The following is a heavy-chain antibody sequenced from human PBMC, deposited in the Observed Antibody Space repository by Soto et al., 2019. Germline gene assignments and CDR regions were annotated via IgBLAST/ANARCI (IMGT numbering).Heavy chain of an antibody. Sequence: PGGSRRLSWAASGFTFSSYGMHWVRQAPGKGLEWGAVISYEGSKKYYADSVKGRFTISRDNSKNTLYLQMNSLRAEDTAVYYCAKTLYGYYDFWSGYYEDNYYYGMDVWGQGTTVTVSS. CDR1: GFTFSSYG. J-gene: IGHJ6*02. V-gene: IGHV3-30*18. CDR3: AKTLYGYYDFWSGYYEDNYYYGMDV. CDR2: ISYEGSKK. D-gene: IGHD3-3*01.